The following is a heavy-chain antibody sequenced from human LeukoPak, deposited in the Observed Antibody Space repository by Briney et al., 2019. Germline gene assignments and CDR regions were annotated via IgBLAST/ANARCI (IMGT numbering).Heavy chain of an antibody. CDR2: IYYSGST. D-gene: IGHD2/OR15-2a*01. J-gene: IGHJ4*02. V-gene: IGHV4-39*01. Sequence: SETLSLTCTVSGGSISSSSYYWGWIRQPPGKGLEWIGSIYYSGSTYYNPSLKSRVTISVDTSKNQFFLKLNNAAASDTAVYYCTRQGTAGTTRHFDDWGQGSLVTVSS. CDR1: GGSISSSSYY. CDR3: TRQGTAGTTRHFDD.